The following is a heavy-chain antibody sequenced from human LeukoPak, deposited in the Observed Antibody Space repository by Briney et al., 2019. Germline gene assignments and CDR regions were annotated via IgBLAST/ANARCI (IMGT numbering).Heavy chain of an antibody. CDR1: GFTXXNXX. V-gene: IGHV3-23*01. J-gene: IGHJ4*02. D-gene: IGHD3-9*01. CDR3: AKDRDLDWLQPSFDY. CDR2: XXGSXGXX. Sequence: PGGSLRLSCVASGFTXXNXXMSWVRQAPGKGLEXXXXXXGSXGXXXXXXXAXXXXXISXXNSKNTLYLQMNSLRAEDTAVYYCAKDRDLDWLQPSFDYWGQGTLVTVSS.